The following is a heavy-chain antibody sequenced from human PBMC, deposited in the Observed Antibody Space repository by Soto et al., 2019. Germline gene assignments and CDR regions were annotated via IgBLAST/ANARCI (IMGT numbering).Heavy chain of an antibody. CDR2: ISNDGNNK. V-gene: IGHV3-30*18. CDR1: GFTCSSYG. J-gene: IGHJ4*02. CDR3: AKDRTGYSYGTVDY. D-gene: IGHD5-18*01. Sequence: XGSLRLSSSASGFTCSSYGMHWVRQAPGKGLEWVAVISNDGNNKYYADSVKGRFTISRDNSKNTLYLQMNTLRPEDTAVYYCAKDRTGYSYGTVDYWGQGTVVTVSS.